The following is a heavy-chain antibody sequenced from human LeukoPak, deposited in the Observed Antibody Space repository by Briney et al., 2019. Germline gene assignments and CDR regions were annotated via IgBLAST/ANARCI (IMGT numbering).Heavy chain of an antibody. CDR2: ISAYNGNT. J-gene: IGHJ5*02. CDR3: AAGVLGRFLEWLPSPA. V-gene: IGHV1-18*01. Sequence: ASVKVSCKASGYTFTSYGISWVRQAPGQGLEWMGWISAYNGNTNYAQKLQGRVTMTTDTSTSTAYMELRSLRSDDTAVYYCAAGVLGRFLEWLPSPAWGQGTLVTVSS. D-gene: IGHD3-3*01. CDR1: GYTFTSYG.